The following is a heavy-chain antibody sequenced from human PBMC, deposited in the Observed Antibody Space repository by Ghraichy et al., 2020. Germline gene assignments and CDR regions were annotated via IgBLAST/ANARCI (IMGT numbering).Heavy chain of an antibody. Sequence: GESLNISCAASGFTFSSYGMHWVRQAPGKGLEWVAVISDDGSNKYYADSVKGRFTISRDNSKNTLYLQMNSLRAEDTAVYYCAKDHRSMVRGVIGYWGQGTLVTVSS. J-gene: IGHJ4*02. CDR1: GFTFSSYG. D-gene: IGHD3-10*01. CDR2: ISDDGSNK. V-gene: IGHV3-30*18. CDR3: AKDHRSMVRGVIGY.